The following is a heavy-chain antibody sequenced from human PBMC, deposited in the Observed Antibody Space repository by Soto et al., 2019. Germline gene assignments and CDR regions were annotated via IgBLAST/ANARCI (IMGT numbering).Heavy chain of an antibody. Sequence: ASVKVSCKASGYTFTSYDIYWVRQATGQGLEWMGWMNPNSGNTGYAQKFQGRVTMTRNTSISTAYMELSSLRSEDTAVYYCAILTGDLRAFDIWGQGTMVTVSS. J-gene: IGHJ3*02. V-gene: IGHV1-8*01. CDR3: AILTGDLRAFDI. CDR2: MNPNSGNT. CDR1: GYTFTSYD. D-gene: IGHD7-27*01.